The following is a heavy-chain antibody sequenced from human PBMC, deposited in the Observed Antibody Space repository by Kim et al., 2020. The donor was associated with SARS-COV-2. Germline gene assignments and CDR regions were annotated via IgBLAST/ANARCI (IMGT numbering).Heavy chain of an antibody. V-gene: IGHV3-11*05. Sequence: GGSLRLSCAASGFTFSDYYMSWIRQAPGKGLEWVSYISSSSSYTNYADSVKGRFTISRDNAKNSLYLQMNSLRAEDTAVYYCARGNDEVYDSSGYYPTWGQGTLVTVSS. CDR3: ARGNDEVYDSSGYYPT. D-gene: IGHD3-22*01. J-gene: IGHJ5*02. CDR2: ISSSSSYT. CDR1: GFTFSDYY.